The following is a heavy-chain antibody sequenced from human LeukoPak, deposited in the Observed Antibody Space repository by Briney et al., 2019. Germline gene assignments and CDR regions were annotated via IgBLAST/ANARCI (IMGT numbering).Heavy chain of an antibody. Sequence: SVKVSCKASGGTFISYAISWVRQAPGQGLEWMGGIIPIFGTANYAQKFQGRVTISADESTSTAYMELSSLRSEDTAVYYCATGTPHYYDSSGYFLSGFDYWGQGTLVTVSS. CDR3: ATGTPHYYDSSGYFLSGFDY. J-gene: IGHJ4*02. CDR1: GGTFISYA. V-gene: IGHV1-69*01. CDR2: IIPIFGTA. D-gene: IGHD3-22*01.